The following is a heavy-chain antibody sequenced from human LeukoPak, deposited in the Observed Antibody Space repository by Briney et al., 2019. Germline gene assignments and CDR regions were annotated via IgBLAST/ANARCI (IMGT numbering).Heavy chain of an antibody. CDR2: IKQDGSEK. Sequence: PGGSLRLSCAASGFTFSSYWMSWVRQAPGKGREWVANIKQDGSEKYYVDSVKGRFTISRDNAKNSLYLQMNSLRAEDTAVYYCAREVYCSCTSCYTGYFQHWGQGTLVTVSS. CDR3: AREVYCSCTSCYTGYFQH. CDR1: GFTFSSYW. V-gene: IGHV3-7*01. D-gene: IGHD2-2*02. J-gene: IGHJ1*01.